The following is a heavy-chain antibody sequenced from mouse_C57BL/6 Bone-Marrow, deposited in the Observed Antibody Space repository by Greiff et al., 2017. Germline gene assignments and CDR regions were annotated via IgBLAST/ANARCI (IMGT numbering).Heavy chain of an antibody. CDR2: IRSKSSNYAT. Sequence: DVKLVESGGGLVQPKGSLKLSCAASGFTFNTYAMHWVRQAPGKGLEWVARIRSKSSNYATYYADSVKDRFTISRDDSQSMLYLQMNNLKTEDTAMYYCVREGGLRRRTWFAYWGQGTLVTVSA. V-gene: IGHV10-3*01. CDR1: GFTFNTYA. D-gene: IGHD2-2*01. CDR3: VREGGLRRRTWFAY. J-gene: IGHJ3*01.